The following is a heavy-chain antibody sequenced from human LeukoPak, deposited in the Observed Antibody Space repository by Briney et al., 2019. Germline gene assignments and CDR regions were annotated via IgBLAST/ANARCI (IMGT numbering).Heavy chain of an antibody. J-gene: IGHJ4*02. CDR3: ARNGRDQWLASDY. V-gene: IGHV3-23*01. CDR2: ISGSGGST. D-gene: IGHD6-19*01. Sequence: GGSLRLSRAASGFTFSSYAMSWVRQAPGKGLEWVSAISGSGGSTYYADSVKGRFTISRDNSKNTLYLQMNSLRAEDTAVYYCARNGRDQWLASDYWGQGTLVTVFS. CDR1: GFTFSSYA.